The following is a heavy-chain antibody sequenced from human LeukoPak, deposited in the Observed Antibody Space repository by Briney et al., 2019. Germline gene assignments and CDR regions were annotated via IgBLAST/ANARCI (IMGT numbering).Heavy chain of an antibody. CDR1: GGSFSGYY. D-gene: IGHD4-23*01. J-gene: IGHJ4*02. V-gene: IGHV4-34*01. CDR3: AREVALVGGRTSVGEIDY. CDR2: INHSGST. Sequence: SETLSLTCAVYGGSFSGYYWSWIRQPPGKGVEWIGEINHSGSTNYNPSLKSRVTISVDTSKNQFSLKLSSVTAADTAVYYCAREVALVGGRTSVGEIDYWGQGTLVTVSS.